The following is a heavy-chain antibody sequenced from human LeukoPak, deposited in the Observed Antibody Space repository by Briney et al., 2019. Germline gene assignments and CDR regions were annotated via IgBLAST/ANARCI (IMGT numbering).Heavy chain of an antibody. V-gene: IGHV3-64D*09. CDR1: GFPFSSFD. J-gene: IGHJ4*02. CDR2: INSNGGSK. Sequence: PGGTLRLSCSASGFPFSSFDMHWVRQAPGKGLEYLSDINSNGGSKYYADSVKGRFTISRDNSKNTLYLQMSSLRAEDTALYYCVKIARDWGQGTLVTVSP. CDR3: VKIARD.